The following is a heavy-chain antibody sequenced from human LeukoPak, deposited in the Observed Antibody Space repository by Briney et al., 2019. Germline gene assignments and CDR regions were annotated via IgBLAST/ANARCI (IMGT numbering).Heavy chain of an antibody. J-gene: IGHJ6*03. Sequence: PSETLSLTCTVSGYSISSGYYWGWIRHPPGKGLEWIGSIYHSGSTYYNPSLKSRVTISVDTSKNQSSLKLSSVTAADTAVYYCSYCSSTSCLYYYYMDVWGKGTTVTVSS. CDR2: IYHSGST. D-gene: IGHD2-2*01. CDR1: GYSISSGYY. CDR3: SYCSSTSCLYYYYMDV. V-gene: IGHV4-38-2*02.